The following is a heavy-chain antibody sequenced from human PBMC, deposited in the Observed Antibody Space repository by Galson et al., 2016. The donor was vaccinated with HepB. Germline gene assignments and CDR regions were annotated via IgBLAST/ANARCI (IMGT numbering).Heavy chain of an antibody. J-gene: IGHJ4*02. V-gene: IGHV3-74*01. D-gene: IGHD5/OR15-5a*01. CDR3: ARDHGVYNSMDY. CDR1: GFTFSYYW. CDR2: IRGNGGDT. Sequence: SLRLSCAASGFTFSYYWMHWVRQAPGKGLVWVSRIRGNGGDTSYADSVRGRFTISRDNAKNTLYLQMNSLRVEDTAVYYCARDHGVYNSMDYWGQGTLVTVSS.